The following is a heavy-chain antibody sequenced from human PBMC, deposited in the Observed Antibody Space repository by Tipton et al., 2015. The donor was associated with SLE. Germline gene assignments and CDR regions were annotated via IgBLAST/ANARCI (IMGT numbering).Heavy chain of an antibody. D-gene: IGHD2-15*01. Sequence: TLSLTCTVSGGSISSSSYYWGWIRQPPGKGLEWIGSIYYSGSTYYNPSLKSRVTISVDTSKNQFSLEVRSVTAADTAVYYCARDRGFCSGGTCYYDGFDIWGQGTMVSVSS. CDR1: GGSISSSSYY. CDR3: ARDRGFCSGGTCYYDGFDI. CDR2: IYYSGST. V-gene: IGHV4-39*07. J-gene: IGHJ3*02.